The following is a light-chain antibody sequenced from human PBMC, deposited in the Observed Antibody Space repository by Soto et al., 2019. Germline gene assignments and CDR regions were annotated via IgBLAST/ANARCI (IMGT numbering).Light chain of an antibody. CDR2: DAS. V-gene: IGKV3D-20*01. CDR3: QRFGTSPPWT. J-gene: IGKJ1*01. Sequence: EIMLTQSPGTLSLSPGETATLSCGASQTVTSNYLAWYQQRPGLAPRLLIFDASARATGIPDRFSGSGSGTDFTLTITRLEPEDFAVYYCQRFGTSPPWTFGQGTKVDI. CDR1: QTVTSNY.